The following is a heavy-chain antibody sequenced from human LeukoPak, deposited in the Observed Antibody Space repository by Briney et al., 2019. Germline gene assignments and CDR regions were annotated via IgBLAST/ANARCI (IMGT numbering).Heavy chain of an antibody. CDR3: ATSRVALYYYYYYMDV. Sequence: GGSLRLSCAASGFTFSNGWMSWVRQAPGKGLEWVGRTKSKTDGGTTDYGAPVKGRFTISRDDSKNTLYLQMNSLKTEDTAVYYCATSRVALYYYYYYMDVWGKGTTVTVSS. CDR1: GFTFSNGW. J-gene: IGHJ6*03. CDR2: TKSKTDGGTT. V-gene: IGHV3-15*01.